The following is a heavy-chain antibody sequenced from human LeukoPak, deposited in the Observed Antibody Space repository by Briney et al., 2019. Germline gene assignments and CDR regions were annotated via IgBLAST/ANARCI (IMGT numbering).Heavy chain of an antibody. D-gene: IGHD3-22*01. V-gene: IGHV4-30-4*01. Sequence: SETLSLTCTVSGGSISSGEYYGSWIRQPPGKGLEGIAYMYYSGSTYYNPSLKSRVTMSADTSKNQLSLKLSSVTAADTAVYYCARPYYYDSRIDPWGQGILVTVSS. CDR3: ARPYYYDSRIDP. J-gene: IGHJ5*02. CDR1: GGSISSGEYY. CDR2: MYYSGST.